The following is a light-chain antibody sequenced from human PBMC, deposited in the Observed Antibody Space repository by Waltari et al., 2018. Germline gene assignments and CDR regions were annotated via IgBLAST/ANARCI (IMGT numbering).Light chain of an antibody. J-gene: IGLJ6*01. CDR2: SSN. Sequence: QSVLTQPPSASGTPGQRVTISCSGSASNIGDNTVNWYQQIPGMAPKLLIYSSNRRPAGVPDRFSGSRSGTSGSLTISGLQSADEADYYCAVWDDSLNGHVFGSGTKVTVL. CDR1: ASNIGDNT. V-gene: IGLV1-44*01. CDR3: AVWDDSLNGHV.